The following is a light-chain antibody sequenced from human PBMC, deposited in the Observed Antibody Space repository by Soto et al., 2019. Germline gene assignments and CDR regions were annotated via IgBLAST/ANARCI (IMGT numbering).Light chain of an antibody. J-gene: IGKJ4*01. Sequence: DIQMTQSPSSLSASVGDRVTITCRASQGISNYLAWYQQKPGKVPRLLIYGASTLQSGVPSRFSGVGSETDFSLTISSRQPEDVAIYYCQKYDNAPLTFGGGTKVEIK. V-gene: IGKV1-27*01. CDR2: GAS. CDR3: QKYDNAPLT. CDR1: QGISNY.